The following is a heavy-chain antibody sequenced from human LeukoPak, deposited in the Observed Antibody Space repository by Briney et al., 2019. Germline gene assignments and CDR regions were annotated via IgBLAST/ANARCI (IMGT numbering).Heavy chain of an antibody. CDR1: GGTFSSYA. J-gene: IGHJ4*02. V-gene: IGHV1-69*05. CDR3: AREDCSSTSCPFDY. CDR2: IIPIFGTA. D-gene: IGHD2-2*01. Sequence: ASVKVSCKASGGTFSSYASSWVRQAPGQGLEWMGGIIPIFGTANYAQKFQGRVTITTDESTSTAYMELSSLRSEDTAVYYCAREDCSSTSCPFDYWGQGTLVTVSS.